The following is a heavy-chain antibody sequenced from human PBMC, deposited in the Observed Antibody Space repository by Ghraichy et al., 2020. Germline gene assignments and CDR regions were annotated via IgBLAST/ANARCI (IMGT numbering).Heavy chain of an antibody. Sequence: GESLNISCAASGFTFSSYWMHWVRQAPGKGLVWVSRINSDASSTSYADSVKGRFTFSRDNAKNTLYLQMNSLRAEDTAVYYCARGTGGNYNGYFDLWGRGTLVTVSS. J-gene: IGHJ2*01. V-gene: IGHV3-74*01. CDR2: INSDASST. CDR1: GFTFSSYW. D-gene: IGHD1-7*01. CDR3: ARGTGGNYNGYFDL.